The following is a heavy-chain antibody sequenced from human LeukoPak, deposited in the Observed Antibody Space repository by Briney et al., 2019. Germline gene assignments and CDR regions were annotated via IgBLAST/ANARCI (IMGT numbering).Heavy chain of an antibody. V-gene: IGHV7-4-1*02. CDR1: GYSFSGHY. CDR3: ARAGLTLPYYYDSSGYYSVFDY. Sequence: ASVKVSCKASGYSFSGHYIHWVRQAPGQGLEWMGWINTNTGNPTYAQGFTGRFVFSLDTSVSTAYLQISSLKAEDTAVYYCARAGLTLPYYYDSSGYYSVFDYWGQGTLVTVSS. J-gene: IGHJ4*02. CDR2: INTNTGNP. D-gene: IGHD3-22*01.